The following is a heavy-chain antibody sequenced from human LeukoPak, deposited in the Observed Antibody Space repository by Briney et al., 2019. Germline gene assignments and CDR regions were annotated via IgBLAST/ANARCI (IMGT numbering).Heavy chain of an antibody. V-gene: IGHV1-2*02. CDR2: INPNSGGT. CDR1: GYTFTGYY. J-gene: IGHJ4*02. D-gene: IGHD3-22*01. Sequence: ASVTVSCKASGYTFTGYYMHWVRQAPGQGLEWMGWINPNSGGTNYAQKFQGRVTMTRDTSISTAYMELSRLRSDDTAVYYCARASYYYDSSGDYWGQGTLVTVSS. CDR3: ARASYYYDSSGDY.